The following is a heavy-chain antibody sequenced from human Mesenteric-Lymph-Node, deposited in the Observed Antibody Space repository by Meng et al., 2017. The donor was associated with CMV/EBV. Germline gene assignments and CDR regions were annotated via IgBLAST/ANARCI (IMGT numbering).Heavy chain of an antibody. CDR1: SISSGGYY. V-gene: IGHV4-31*02. CDR2: IYYRGST. CDR3: ARGGDYVWGSYRLGFDY. J-gene: IGHJ4*02. Sequence: SISSGGYYWSWIRQHPGKGLEWIGYIYYRGSTYYNPSFKSRVTISVDTSKNQFSLKLSSVTAADTAVYYCARGGDYVWGSYRLGFDYWGQGTLVTVSS. D-gene: IGHD3-16*02.